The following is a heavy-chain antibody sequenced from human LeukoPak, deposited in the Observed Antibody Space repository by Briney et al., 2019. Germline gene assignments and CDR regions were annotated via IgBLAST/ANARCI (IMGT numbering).Heavy chain of an antibody. Sequence: SETLSLTCTVSGGSISGHYWSWIRQPPGKGLEWIGYIYYSGSTNYNPSLKSRVTISVDTSKNQFSLKLSSVTAADTAVYYCARDEGMDVWGQGTTVTVSS. CDR2: IYYSGST. V-gene: IGHV4-59*11. CDR3: ARDEGMDV. J-gene: IGHJ6*02. CDR1: GGSISGHY.